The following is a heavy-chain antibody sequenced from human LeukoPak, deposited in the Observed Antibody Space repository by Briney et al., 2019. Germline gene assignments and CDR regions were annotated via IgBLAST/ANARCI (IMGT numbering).Heavy chain of an antibody. CDR2: IYTSGST. Sequence: SETLSLTCTVSGGSMSSYYWSRIQQPPGKGLEWIGYIYTSGSTNYNPSLKSRVAISVDTSKNQFSLKLSSVTAADTAVYYCARRSSGWYLGYFDYWGQGTLVTVSS. CDR1: GGSMSSYY. CDR3: ARRSSGWYLGYFDY. J-gene: IGHJ4*02. D-gene: IGHD6-19*01. V-gene: IGHV4-4*09.